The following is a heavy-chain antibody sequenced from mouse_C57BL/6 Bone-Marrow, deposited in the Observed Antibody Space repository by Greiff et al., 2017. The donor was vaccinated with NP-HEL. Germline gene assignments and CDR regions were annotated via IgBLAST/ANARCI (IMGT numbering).Heavy chain of an antibody. V-gene: IGHV1-22*01. D-gene: IGHD1-1*01. J-gene: IGHJ3*01. CDR3: ARRGIPYYGSSYDGFAY. CDR2: IHPNNGGT. Sequence: VHVKQSGPELVKPGASVKMSCKASGYTFTDYNMHWVKQSHGKSLEWIGYIHPNNGGTSYNQKFKGKATLTVNKSSSTAYMELRRLTSEDSAVSYCARRGIPYYGSSYDGFAYWGQGTLVTVSA. CDR1: GYTFTDYN.